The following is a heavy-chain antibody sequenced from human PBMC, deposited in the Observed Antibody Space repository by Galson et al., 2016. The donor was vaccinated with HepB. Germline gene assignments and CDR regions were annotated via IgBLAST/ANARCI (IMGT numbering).Heavy chain of an antibody. J-gene: IGHJ3*02. Sequence: SLRLSCAASGFTFSSYSMNWVRQAPGKGLEWVSSISSSSSYIYYADSVKGRFTISRDNATNSLYLQMNSLRAEDTAVYYCAAWLLSGSYFLGAFDIWGQGTMVTVSS. V-gene: IGHV3-21*01. CDR3: AAWLLSGSYFLGAFDI. D-gene: IGHD1-26*01. CDR2: ISSSSSYI. CDR1: GFTFSSYS.